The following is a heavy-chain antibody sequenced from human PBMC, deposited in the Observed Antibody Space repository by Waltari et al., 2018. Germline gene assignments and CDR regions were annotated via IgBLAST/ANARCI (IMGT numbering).Heavy chain of an antibody. CDR2: IIPIFGTA. CDR3: ARGHCTGGVCYNQLDY. V-gene: IGHV1-69*08. CDR1: GGTFSSYA. J-gene: IGHJ4*02. Sequence: QVQLVQSGAEVKKPGSSVKVSCKASGGTFSSYAISWVRQAPGQGLEWMGRIIPIFGTANYAQKFQGRVTITADKSTSTAYMELSSLRSEDTAVYYCARGHCTGGVCYNQLDYWGQGTLVTVSS. D-gene: IGHD2-8*02.